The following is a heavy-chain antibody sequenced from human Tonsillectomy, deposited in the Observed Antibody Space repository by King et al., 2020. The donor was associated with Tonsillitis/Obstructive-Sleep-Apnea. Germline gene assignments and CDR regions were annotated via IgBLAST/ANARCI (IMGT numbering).Heavy chain of an antibody. Sequence: QLVQSGGGLVQPGGSLRLSCAASGFTFSSYAMSWVRQAPGKGLEWVSGISSSGGSTYYADSVKGRVTISRDNSKNTLYLQMNSLRAEDTAVYYCAKDQCSTTTCYYYWGQGTLVTVSS. D-gene: IGHD2-2*01. CDR3: AKDQCSTTTCYYY. CDR2: ISSSGGST. CDR1: GFTFSSYA. V-gene: IGHV3-23*04. J-gene: IGHJ4*02.